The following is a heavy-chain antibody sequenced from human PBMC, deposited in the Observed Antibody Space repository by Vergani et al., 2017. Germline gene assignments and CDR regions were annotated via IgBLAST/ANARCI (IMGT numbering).Heavy chain of an antibody. Sequence: QLQLQESDPGLVKPSETLSLTCTVSGGSISSTFYYWGWIRQPPGKGLEWIGTIYYSGSTYYTPSLKSRVTISVDTSKNQFSLKLNSVTAADTAVYYCARHKEQSVPSNYYYYYYMDVWGKGTTVTVSS. D-gene: IGHD6-19*01. CDR1: GGSISSTFYY. CDR3: ARHKEQSVPSNYYYYYYMDV. V-gene: IGHV4-39*01. J-gene: IGHJ6*03. CDR2: IYYSGST.